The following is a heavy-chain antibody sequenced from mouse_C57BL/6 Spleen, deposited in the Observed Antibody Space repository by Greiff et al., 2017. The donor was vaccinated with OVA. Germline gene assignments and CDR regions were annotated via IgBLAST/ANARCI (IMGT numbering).Heavy chain of an antibody. D-gene: IGHD1-1*01. V-gene: IGHV1-52*01. J-gene: IGHJ4*01. Sequence: QVQLQQPGAELVRPGSSVKLSCKASGYTFTSYWMHWVKQRPIQGLEWIGNIDPSDSETHYNQKFKDKATLTVDKSSSTAYMQLSSLTSEDSAVYYCARGGVFITTAMDYWGQGTSVTVSS. CDR2: IDPSDSET. CDR1: GYTFTSYW. CDR3: ARGGVFITTAMDY.